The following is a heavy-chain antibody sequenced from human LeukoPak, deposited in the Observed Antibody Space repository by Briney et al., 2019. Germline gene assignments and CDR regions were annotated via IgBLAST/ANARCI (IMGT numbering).Heavy chain of an antibody. CDR1: GGSFSGYY. J-gene: IGHJ6*02. CDR2: INHSGST. Sequence: SETLSLTCAVYGGSFSGYYWSWIRQPPGKGLEWIGEINHSGSTNYNPSLKSRVTILVDTSKIQFSLKLSSVTAADTAVYYCARAQADSGSGPDAMDVWGQGNTVTVSS. D-gene: IGHD6-6*01. CDR3: ARAQADSGSGPDAMDV. V-gene: IGHV4-34*01.